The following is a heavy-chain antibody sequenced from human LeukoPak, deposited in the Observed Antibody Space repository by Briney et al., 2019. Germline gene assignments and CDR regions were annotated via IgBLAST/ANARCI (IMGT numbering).Heavy chain of an antibody. J-gene: IGHJ3*02. D-gene: IGHD1-20*01. CDR3: ARAHPNWNDLTGAFDI. Sequence: SETLSLTCTVSGGSISSSSYYWGWIRQPPGKGLEWIGSIYYSGSTYYNPSLKSRVTISVDTSKNQFSLKLSSVTAADTAVYYCARAHPNWNDLTGAFDIWGQGTMVTVSS. CDR1: GGSISSSSYY. CDR2: IYYSGST. V-gene: IGHV4-39*01.